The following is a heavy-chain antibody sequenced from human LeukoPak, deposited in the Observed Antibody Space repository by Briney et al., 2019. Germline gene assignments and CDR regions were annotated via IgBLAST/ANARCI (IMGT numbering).Heavy chain of an antibody. Sequence: SETLSLTCTVSGGSISSGGYYWSWIRQHPGKGLEWIGYIYYSGSTYYNPSLKSRVTISVDTSKNQFSLKLSSVTAADTAVYYCAREDGDYYYFDYWGQGTLVTVSS. D-gene: IGHD4-17*01. CDR3: AREDGDYYYFDY. J-gene: IGHJ4*02. V-gene: IGHV4-31*03. CDR1: GGSISSGGYY. CDR2: IYYSGST.